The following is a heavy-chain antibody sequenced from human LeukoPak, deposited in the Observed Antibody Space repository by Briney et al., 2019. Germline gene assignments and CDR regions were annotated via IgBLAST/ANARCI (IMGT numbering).Heavy chain of an antibody. J-gene: IGHJ3*02. CDR2: INSNSGGT. D-gene: IGHD5-18*01. V-gene: IGHV1-2*02. CDR1: GYTFIGHY. Sequence: VASVKVSSKASGYTFIGHYMHWVRQAPGQGLEWTGWINSNSGGTKYAQKFQGSVIMTRDTSISTAYMELSRLKSDDTAVYYCARGRIHSWSNAFDICGQGTTVTVSS. CDR3: ARGRIHSWSNAFDI.